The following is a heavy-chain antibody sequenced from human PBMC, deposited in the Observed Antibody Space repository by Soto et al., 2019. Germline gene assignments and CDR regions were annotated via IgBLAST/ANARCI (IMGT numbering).Heavy chain of an antibody. CDR3: VRDAATDAFDI. D-gene: IGHD6-25*01. Sequence: EVQLVESGGGLVQPGGSLRLSCAASGFTFSSYWMHWVRQAPGKGLVWVSRINSDGSSTSYADSVKGRFTISRDNAKNTLYLQMNSMSAEDTAVYYCVRDAATDAFDIWGQGTMVTVSS. J-gene: IGHJ3*02. CDR2: INSDGSST. V-gene: IGHV3-74*01. CDR1: GFTFSSYW.